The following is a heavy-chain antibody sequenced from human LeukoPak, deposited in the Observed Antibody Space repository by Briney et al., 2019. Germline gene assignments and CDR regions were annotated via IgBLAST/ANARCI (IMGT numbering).Heavy chain of an antibody. CDR1: GYSLTSFD. V-gene: IGHV1-8*01. CDR3: ARGGSSSSYYNNYGMDV. Sequence: ASVKVSCKASGYSLTSFDINWVRQGSGQGLEWMGWMNPNRGDTGYAPRFQGRVTITRDTSINTAYMELSSLRPDDTAVYYCARGGSSSSYYNNYGMDVWGQGTTITVSS. J-gene: IGHJ6*02. D-gene: IGHD6-13*01. CDR2: MNPNRGDT.